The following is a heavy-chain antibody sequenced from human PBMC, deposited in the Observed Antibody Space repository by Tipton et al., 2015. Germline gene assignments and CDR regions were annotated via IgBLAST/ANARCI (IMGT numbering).Heavy chain of an antibody. J-gene: IGHJ3*02. CDR2: ISYDGSNK. CDR1: GFIFSNYG. CDR3: AKDHRGLSTVFDAFDI. D-gene: IGHD4-17*01. V-gene: IGHV3-30*18. Sequence: RSLRLSCAASGFIFSNYGMHWVRQAPGKGLEWVTVISYDGSNKYYADSVKGRFTISRDNSKNTLNLQMNSLRAEDTAVYYCAKDHRGLSTVFDAFDIWGQGTMVSVSS.